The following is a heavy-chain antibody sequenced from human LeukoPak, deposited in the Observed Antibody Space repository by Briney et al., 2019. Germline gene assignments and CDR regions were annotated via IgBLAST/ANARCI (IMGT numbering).Heavy chain of an antibody. CDR3: TPVMVEDRGF. CDR1: GFIFNKAW. J-gene: IGHJ4*02. Sequence: GGSLRLSCAASGFIFNKAWMNWVRQAPGKGPEWVGRIKSNNDGGTTDYASPVEGRFIIPRDDSKNTIYLQMNRLIIDDTAIYYCTPVMVEDRGFWGQGTLVTVSS. D-gene: IGHD2-21*01. V-gene: IGHV3-15*01. CDR2: IKSNNDGGTT.